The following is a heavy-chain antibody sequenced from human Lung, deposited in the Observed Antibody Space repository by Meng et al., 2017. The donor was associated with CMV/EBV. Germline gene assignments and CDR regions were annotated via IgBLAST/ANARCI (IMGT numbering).Heavy chain of an antibody. D-gene: IGHD3-16*01. CDR2: INPNNGGT. CDR3: ARKTDTGGWNFHH. Sequence: AXVXVSXXASGYTFTGYYLYWVRQAPGQGLEWMGWINPNNGGTNYAQRFQGRVTMTRDTSITTVYMELSRLTSDDTAVYYCARKTDTGGWNFHHWGQGPLVTVSS. CDR1: GYTFTGYY. V-gene: IGHV1-2*02. J-gene: IGHJ1*01.